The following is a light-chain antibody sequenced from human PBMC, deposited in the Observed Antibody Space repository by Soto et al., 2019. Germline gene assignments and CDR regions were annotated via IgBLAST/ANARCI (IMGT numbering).Light chain of an antibody. CDR1: QSVDSSH. CDR2: GAS. CDR3: QQYETSPFT. Sequence: IVLTQSPGTLSLSPGERATLSCRASQSVDSSHLAWYQHRPGRAPRLLVYGASRRATGVPDRFSGSGSGTHFTLSIRRLESEDFAVYYCQQYETSPFTVGGGTKVDIK. J-gene: IGKJ4*01. V-gene: IGKV3-20*01.